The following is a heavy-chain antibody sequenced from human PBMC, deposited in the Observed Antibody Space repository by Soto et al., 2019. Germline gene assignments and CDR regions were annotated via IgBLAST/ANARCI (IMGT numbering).Heavy chain of an antibody. D-gene: IGHD5-12*01. Sequence: QVRLVQPGAEGKGPGASVKVSCKASGYTFTNYDVAWVRRAPGQGLQWMGGISISKGKTYYEQSFQGRVTMTTDTVTTTGYMEVRSLRSDDTAVYYCARKGYIGNFGLDVWGQGTTVTVSS. CDR1: GYTFTNYD. J-gene: IGHJ6*02. CDR2: ISISKGKT. CDR3: ARKGYIGNFGLDV. V-gene: IGHV1-18*01.